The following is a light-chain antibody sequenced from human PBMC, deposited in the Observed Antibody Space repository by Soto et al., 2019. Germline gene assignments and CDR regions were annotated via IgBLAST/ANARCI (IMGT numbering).Light chain of an antibody. Sequence: QSALTQPASVSGSPGQSITISCTGTSSDIGAFTSVAWYQQHLGKAPKLIISDIIHRPSRVSVRFSGSKSVNTASLTVSGLHPEDAANYCCSAYSRTSTLVVFGGGTKLTVL. CDR1: SSDIGAFTS. CDR2: DII. CDR3: SAYSRTSTLVV. V-gene: IGLV2-14*03. J-gene: IGLJ3*02.